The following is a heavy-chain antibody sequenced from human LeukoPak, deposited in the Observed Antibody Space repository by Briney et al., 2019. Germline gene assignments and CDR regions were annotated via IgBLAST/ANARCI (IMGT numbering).Heavy chain of an antibody. Sequence: GESLTLSCAASGFTLSTYWMSWVRPPPGEGLEWVANINQDGSQKRYVVSVQSRFTISRDNTKNSLFLQMNSLRAEDAAVYYCARLKDDVTKLDYWGQGTLVTVSS. CDR1: GFTLSTYW. CDR2: INQDGSQK. V-gene: IGHV3-7*01. D-gene: IGHD2-8*01. CDR3: ARLKDDVTKLDY. J-gene: IGHJ4*02.